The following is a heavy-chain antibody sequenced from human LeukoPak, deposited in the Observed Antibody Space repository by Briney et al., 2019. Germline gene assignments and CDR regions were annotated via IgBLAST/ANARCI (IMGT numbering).Heavy chain of an antibody. Sequence: KPSKTLSLTCSVSGGSTSSDYWSWIRQPPGKGLEWIGYILYSGSTNYDPSLKSRVTISVDTSKNLFSLKLTSVTAADTAIYYCARTVYSSGWLFDYWGQGSLVTVSS. D-gene: IGHD6-19*01. V-gene: IGHV4-59*01. J-gene: IGHJ4*02. CDR3: ARTVYSSGWLFDY. CDR2: ILYSGST. CDR1: GGSTSSDY.